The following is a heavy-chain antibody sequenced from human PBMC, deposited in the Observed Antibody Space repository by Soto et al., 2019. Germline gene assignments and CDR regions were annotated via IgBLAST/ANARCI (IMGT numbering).Heavy chain of an antibody. Sequence: QVQLVESGGGVVQPGRSLRLSCAASGFTFSSYGMHWVRQAPGKGLEWVAVIWYDGSNKYYADSVKGRFTISRDNSKNTLYLQMNGLRVEDTAVYYCARDRYSSGWYDLDYWGQGTLVTVSS. CDR2: IWYDGSNK. V-gene: IGHV3-33*01. CDR1: GFTFSSYG. D-gene: IGHD6-19*01. J-gene: IGHJ4*02. CDR3: ARDRYSSGWYDLDY.